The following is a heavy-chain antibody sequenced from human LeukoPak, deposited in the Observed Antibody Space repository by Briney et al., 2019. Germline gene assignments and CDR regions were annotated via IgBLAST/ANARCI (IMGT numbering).Heavy chain of an antibody. J-gene: IGHJ6*02. V-gene: IGHV3-30*18. CDR1: GFTFSSYG. Sequence: GGSLRLSCAASGFTFSSYGMHWVRQAPGKGLEWVAVITYDGSNKYYADSVKGRFTISRDNSKNTLYLQMNSLRVEDTAVYYCAKDLQDYYYYGMDVWGQGTTVTVSS. CDR2: ITYDGSNK. CDR3: AKDLQDYYYYGMDV.